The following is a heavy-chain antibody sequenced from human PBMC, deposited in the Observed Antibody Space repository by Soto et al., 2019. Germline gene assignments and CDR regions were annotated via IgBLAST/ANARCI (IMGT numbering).Heavy chain of an antibody. J-gene: IGHJ4*02. CDR2: IYYSGST. V-gene: IGHV4-31*03. D-gene: IGHD3-22*01. CDR3: ARADGSYYDSSGYPTSPFDY. CDR1: GGSISSGGYY. Sequence: NPSETLSLTCTVSGGSISSGGYYWSWIRQHPGKGLEWIGYIYYSGSTYYNPSLKSRVTISVDTSKNQFSLKLSSVTAADTAVYYCARADGSYYDSSGYPTSPFDYWGQGTLVTVSS.